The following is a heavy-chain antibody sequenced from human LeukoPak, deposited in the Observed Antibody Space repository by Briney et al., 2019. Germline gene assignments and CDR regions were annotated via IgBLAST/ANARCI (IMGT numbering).Heavy chain of an antibody. D-gene: IGHD6-25*01. Sequence: GGSLRLSCVVSEFNFRNYWMSWVRQTPGKGLEWVANIKQDGSDKYYVDSVKGRFIISRDNAKNSLYLQMNSLRDEDTAVYYRARDSAAHGGYWGQGTPDIVSS. CDR3: ARDSAAHGGY. J-gene: IGHJ4*02. V-gene: IGHV3-7*03. CDR2: IKQDGSDK. CDR1: EFNFRNYW.